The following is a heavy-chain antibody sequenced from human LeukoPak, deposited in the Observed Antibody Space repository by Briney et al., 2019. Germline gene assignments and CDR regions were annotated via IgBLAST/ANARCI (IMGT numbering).Heavy chain of an antibody. D-gene: IGHD3-16*01. CDR1: VGSISSYY. CDR3: ARAHYGSLDY. CDR2: IYYSGST. J-gene: IGHJ4*02. Sequence: PSETLSLTCAISVGSISSYYWSWIRQPPGKGLEGRGNIYYSGSTNYNPSLKSRVTISVDTSKNHLCPKLSSVTAADTAVYYCARAHYGSLDYWGQGALVTVSS. V-gene: IGHV4-59*01.